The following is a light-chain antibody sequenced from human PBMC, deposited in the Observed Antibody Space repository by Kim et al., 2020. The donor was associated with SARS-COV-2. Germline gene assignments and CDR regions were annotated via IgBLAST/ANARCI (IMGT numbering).Light chain of an antibody. J-gene: IGLJ3*02. CDR3: AAWDDTLRGPV. CDR2: RNV. CDR1: SRNNY. V-gene: IGLV1-47*01. Sequence: GAPGQRGPISCSEASRNNYVYGYQQLPGTAPKLLIYRNVQRPAGVPDRFSGSNAGTSASLAISGLRSEDEADYYCAAWDDTLRGPVFGGGTRLTVL.